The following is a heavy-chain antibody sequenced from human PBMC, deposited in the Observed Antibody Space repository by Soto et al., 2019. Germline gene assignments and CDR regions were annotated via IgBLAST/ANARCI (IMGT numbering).Heavy chain of an antibody. CDR2: ISSSGSTI. J-gene: IGHJ4*02. V-gene: IGHV3-48*03. D-gene: IGHD3-22*01. Sequence: EVQLVESGGGLVQPGGSLRLSCAASGVTFSSYEMNWVRQAPGKGLEWVSYISSSGSTIYYADSVKGRFTISRDNAKNSLYLQMNSLRAEDTAVYYCARGGYSSGYYYFDYWGQGTLVTVSS. CDR3: ARGGYSSGYYYFDY. CDR1: GVTFSSYE.